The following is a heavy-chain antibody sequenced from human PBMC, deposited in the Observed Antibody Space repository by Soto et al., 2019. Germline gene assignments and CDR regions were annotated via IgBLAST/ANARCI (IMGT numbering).Heavy chain of an antibody. CDR1: GGSITGYY. CDR2: IYSSGST. D-gene: IGHD3-10*01. J-gene: IGHJ4*02. CDR3: ARGGVGIDS. V-gene: IGHV4-4*07. Sequence: KPSETLSLTCSVSGGSITGYYWNWIRQPAGKGLEWLGRIYSSGSTNLSPSLKSRLSMSVDTSKSHFSLKLKSVTAADTAVYYCARGGVGIDSWGQGTLVTVSS.